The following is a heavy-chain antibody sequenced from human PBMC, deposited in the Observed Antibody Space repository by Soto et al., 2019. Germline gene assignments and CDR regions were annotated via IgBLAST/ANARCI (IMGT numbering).Heavy chain of an antibody. D-gene: IGHD3-10*01. J-gene: IGHJ6*03. V-gene: IGHV1-24*01. CDR2: FDPEDGET. Sequence: ASVKVSCKVSGYTLTELSMHWVRQAPGEGLEWMGGFDPEDGETIYAQKFQGRVTMTEDTSTDTAYMELSSLRSEDTAVYYCATAPYDYGPYYYYYMDVWGKGTTVTVSS. CDR3: ATAPYDYGPYYYYYMDV. CDR1: GYTLTELS.